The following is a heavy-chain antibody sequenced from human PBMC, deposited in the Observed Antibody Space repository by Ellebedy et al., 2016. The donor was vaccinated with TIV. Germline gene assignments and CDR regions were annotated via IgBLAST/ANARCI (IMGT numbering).Heavy chain of an antibody. Sequence: GGSLRLSXAASGFTFSSYWMHWVRQVPGKGLVWVSRIHSDGSSTSYADSVKGRFTISRDNAKNTLYLQMSSLRAEDTAVYYCATGNSHAFEFWGRGTMVIVSS. CDR3: ATGNSHAFEF. D-gene: IGHD4-23*01. CDR1: GFTFSSYW. J-gene: IGHJ3*01. CDR2: IHSDGSST. V-gene: IGHV3-74*01.